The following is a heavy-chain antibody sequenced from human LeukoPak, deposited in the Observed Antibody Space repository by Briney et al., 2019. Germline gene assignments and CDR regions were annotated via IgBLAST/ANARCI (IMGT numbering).Heavy chain of an antibody. Sequence: ASVKVSCKASGHTFTSYGISWVRQAPGQGLEWMGWISAYNGNTNYAQKFQGRVTITADESTSTAYMELSSLRSEDTAVYYCARGVELTGTTWFDPWGQGTLVTVSS. D-gene: IGHD1-20*01. CDR3: ARGVELTGTTWFDP. CDR1: GHTFTSYG. V-gene: IGHV1-18*01. CDR2: ISAYNGNT. J-gene: IGHJ5*02.